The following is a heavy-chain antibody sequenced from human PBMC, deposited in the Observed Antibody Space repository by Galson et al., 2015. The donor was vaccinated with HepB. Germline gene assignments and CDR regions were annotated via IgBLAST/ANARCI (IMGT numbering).Heavy chain of an antibody. CDR1: GGTFSKYA. CDR3: ALARDPNPTYYSSVNYGMAV. D-gene: IGHD2-2*01. J-gene: IGHJ6*02. V-gene: IGHV1-69*13. CDR2: IIPFFGTS. Sequence: SVKVACKASGGTFSKYAITWVRQAPGQGLEWMGGIIPFFGTSIYAQKFQGRVTITADESTTTAHMELSSLRSDDTAVFYCALARDPNPTYYSSVNYGMAVWGQGTTVTVSS.